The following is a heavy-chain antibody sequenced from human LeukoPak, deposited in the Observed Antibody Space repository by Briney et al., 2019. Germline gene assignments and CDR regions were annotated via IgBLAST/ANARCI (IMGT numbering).Heavy chain of an antibody. CDR1: GFTFSSYG. J-gene: IGHJ1*01. Sequence: GGSLRLSCAASGFTFSSYGMHWVRQAPGKGLEWVAVIWYGGSNKYYADSVKGRFTISRDNSKNTLYLQMNSLRAEDTAVYYCAREVGATIRYFQHWGQGTLVTVSS. CDR3: AREVGATIRYFQH. V-gene: IGHV3-33*08. CDR2: IWYGGSNK. D-gene: IGHD1-26*01.